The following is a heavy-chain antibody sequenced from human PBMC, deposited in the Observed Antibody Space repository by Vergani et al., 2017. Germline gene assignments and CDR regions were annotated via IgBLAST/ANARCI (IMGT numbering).Heavy chain of an antibody. CDR3: ASRRPRLNLGSKSNAGTFDS. Sequence: QVHLQQRGAGVLKPSETLSLTCGVIGGSLSGYFWSWIRQSPGRGLEWIGEITAIGSAKYSPSATSRVTISVHTSRREFTLTVTSVTAADTGLYFCASRRPRLNLGSKSNAGTFDSWGQGTLVTVS. CDR2: ITAIGSA. CDR1: GGSLSGYF. D-gene: IGHD3-16*01. J-gene: IGHJ4*02. V-gene: IGHV4-34*02.